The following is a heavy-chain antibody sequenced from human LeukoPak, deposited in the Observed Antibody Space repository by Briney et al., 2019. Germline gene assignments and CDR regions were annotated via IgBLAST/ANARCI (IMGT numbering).Heavy chain of an antibody. D-gene: IGHD6-19*01. Sequence: SETLSLTCTVSGGSISSGGYYWSWIRQHPGKGLERIGYIYYSGSTYYNPSLKSRVTISVDTSKNQFSLKLSSVTAADTAVYYCARAKRPYSSDWYYFDYWGQGTLVTVSS. V-gene: IGHV4-31*03. CDR1: GGSISSGGYY. CDR3: ARAKRPYSSDWYYFDY. CDR2: IYYSGST. J-gene: IGHJ4*02.